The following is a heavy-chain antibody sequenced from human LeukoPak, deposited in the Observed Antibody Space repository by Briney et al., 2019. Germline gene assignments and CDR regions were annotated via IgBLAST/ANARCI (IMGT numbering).Heavy chain of an antibody. CDR2: ISYDGSNK. V-gene: IGHV3-30*04. Sequence: PGGSLRLSCAASEFTFSSYAMHWVRQAPDKGLEWVALISYDGSNKEFADSVKGRFTISRDNSKNSLYLQMNSLRGEDTAVYYCARGMDYDILAGPPDYWGQGTLVTVSS. J-gene: IGHJ4*02. CDR1: EFTFSSYA. D-gene: IGHD3-9*01. CDR3: ARGMDYDILAGPPDY.